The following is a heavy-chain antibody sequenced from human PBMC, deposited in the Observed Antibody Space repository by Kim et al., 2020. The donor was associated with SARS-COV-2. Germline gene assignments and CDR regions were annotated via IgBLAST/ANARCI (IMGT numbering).Heavy chain of an antibody. J-gene: IGHJ4*02. V-gene: IGHV1-2*02. Sequence: TNYAQKFQGRVTMTRDTTISTAYMELGRLRSNDTAVYYCARQSAVGPKDYWGQGTLVTVSS. D-gene: IGHD2-15*01. CDR3: ARQSAVGPKDY. CDR2: T.